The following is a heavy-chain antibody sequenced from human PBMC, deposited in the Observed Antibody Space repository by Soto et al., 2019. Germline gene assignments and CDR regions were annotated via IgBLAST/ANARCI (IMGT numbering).Heavy chain of an antibody. J-gene: IGHJ3*02. D-gene: IGHD6-19*01. V-gene: IGHV1-18*01. CDR3: ARERSPVAGTRRNDAFDI. Sequence: QVQLVQSGAEVKKPGASVKVSCKASGYTFTSYGISWVRKAPGQGLEWMGWISAYNGNTNYAQKLQGRVIMTTDTSTSTAYMELRSLRSDDTAVYYCARERSPVAGTRRNDAFDIWRQGTIVTVSS. CDR2: ISAYNGNT. CDR1: GYTFTSYG.